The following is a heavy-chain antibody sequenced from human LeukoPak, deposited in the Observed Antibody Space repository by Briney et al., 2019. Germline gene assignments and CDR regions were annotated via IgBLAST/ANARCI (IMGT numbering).Heavy chain of an antibody. CDR3: AGGAHTIVPYYYGMDV. CDR1: GGSISRGNW. J-gene: IGHJ6*02. CDR2: IYHSGST. D-gene: IGHD2-15*01. Sequence: PSESLSLTCAVSGGSISRGNWWSGGRQPPGKGLEWLGEIYHSGSTNYNPSLKSRVTISVDTSKSQFSLKLSSVTAADTAVYYCAGGAHTIVPYYYGMDVWGQGTTVTVSS. V-gene: IGHV4-4*02.